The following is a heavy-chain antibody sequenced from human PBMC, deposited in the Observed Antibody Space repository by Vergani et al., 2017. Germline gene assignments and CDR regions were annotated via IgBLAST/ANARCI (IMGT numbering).Heavy chain of an antibody. J-gene: IGHJ4*02. V-gene: IGHV3-48*01. CDR2: ISSSSSTI. CDR1: GLTFSSYS. CDR3: ARVGPNGFDY. Sequence: EVQLVESGGGLVKPGGSLRLSCAASGLTFSSYSMNWVRQAPGKGLEWVSYISSSSSTIYYADSVKGRFTISRDNAKNSLYLQMNSLRAEDTAVYYCARVGPNGFDYWGQGTLVTVSS. D-gene: IGHD1-1*01.